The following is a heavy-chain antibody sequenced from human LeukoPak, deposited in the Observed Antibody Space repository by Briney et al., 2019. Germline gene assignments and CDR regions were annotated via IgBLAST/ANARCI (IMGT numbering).Heavy chain of an antibody. CDR1: GYTFTCYY. Sequence: ASVKVSCKASGYTFTCYYMHWVRQAPGQGLEWMEGINPNSGGTNYAQKFQGRVTMTRDTSISTAYMELSRLRSDDTAVYYCAATGEDFWSGYYLDYWGQGTLVTVSS. J-gene: IGHJ4*02. D-gene: IGHD3-3*01. CDR2: INPNSGGT. CDR3: AATGEDFWSGYYLDY. V-gene: IGHV1-2*02.